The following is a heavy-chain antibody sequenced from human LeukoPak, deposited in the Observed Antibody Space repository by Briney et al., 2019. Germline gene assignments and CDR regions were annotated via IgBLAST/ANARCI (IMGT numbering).Heavy chain of an antibody. Sequence: GASVKVSFKASGYTFTNYYIHWVRQAPGQGLEWMGMINPGGGGTAYAQKFQGGVTMTRDTSTSTVYMELRSLRSEDTAVYDCEREYQGGLFDHWGQRPLVTVSS. CDR2: INPGGGGT. J-gene: IGHJ4*02. CDR3: EREYQGGLFDH. D-gene: IGHD5-12*01. CDR1: GYTFTNYY. V-gene: IGHV1-46*01.